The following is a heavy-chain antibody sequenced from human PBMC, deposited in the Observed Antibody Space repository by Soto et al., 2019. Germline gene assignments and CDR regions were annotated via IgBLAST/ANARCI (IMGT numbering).Heavy chain of an antibody. CDR3: ARDQYYDFWSGYFSVVYYYGMDV. CDR1: GFTFSSYG. D-gene: IGHD3-3*01. J-gene: IGHJ6*02. CDR2: IWYDGSNK. Sequence: GSLRLSCAASGFTFSSYGMHWVRQAPGKGLEWVAVIWYDGSNKYYADSVKGRFTISRDNSKNTLYLQMNSLRAEDTAVYYCARDQYYDFWSGYFSVVYYYGMDVWGQGTTVTVSS. V-gene: IGHV3-33*01.